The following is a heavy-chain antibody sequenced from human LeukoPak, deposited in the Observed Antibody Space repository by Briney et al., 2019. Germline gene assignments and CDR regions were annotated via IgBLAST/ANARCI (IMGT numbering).Heavy chain of an antibody. Sequence: GGSLRLSCAASGFTFSSYGMHWVRQAPGRGLEWVAVISYDGSNKYYADSVKGRFTISRDNSKNTLYLQMNSLRAEDTAVYYCAPNCGGDCSNVDYWGQGTLVTVSS. CDR2: ISYDGSNK. CDR3: APNCGGDCSNVDY. D-gene: IGHD2-21*02. CDR1: GFTFSSYG. V-gene: IGHV3-30*03. J-gene: IGHJ4*02.